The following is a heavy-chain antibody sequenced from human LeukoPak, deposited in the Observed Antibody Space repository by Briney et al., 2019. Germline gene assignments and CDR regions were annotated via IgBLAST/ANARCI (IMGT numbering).Heavy chain of an antibody. D-gene: IGHD6-13*01. Sequence: PGGSLRLSCAASGFTFSSYAMHWVRQAPGKGLEWVAVISYDGSNKYYADSVKGRFTISRDNSKNTLYLQMNSLRAEDTAVYYCAKEGPYLWQQLSALHFDYWGQGTLVTVSS. CDR2: ISYDGSNK. J-gene: IGHJ4*02. V-gene: IGHV3-30-3*01. CDR3: AKEGPYLWQQLSALHFDY. CDR1: GFTFSSYA.